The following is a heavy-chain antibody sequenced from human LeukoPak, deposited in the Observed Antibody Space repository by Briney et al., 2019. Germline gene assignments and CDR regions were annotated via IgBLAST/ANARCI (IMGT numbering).Heavy chain of an antibody. V-gene: IGHV4-39*07. D-gene: IGHD1-26*01. J-gene: IGHJ4*02. Sequence: SETLSLTCTVSGVSISSSNSYWGWIRQPPGKGLEWIGSIYYSGSTYYNPSLKSRVTISVDTSKNQFSLKLSSVTAADTAVYYCARGRRGGSYGPSHSRAHFDYWGQGTLVTVSS. CDR3: ARGRRGGSYGPSHSRAHFDY. CDR1: GVSISSSNSY. CDR2: IYYSGST.